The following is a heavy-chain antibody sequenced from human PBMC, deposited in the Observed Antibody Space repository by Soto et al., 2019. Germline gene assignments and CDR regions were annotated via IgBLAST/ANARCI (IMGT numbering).Heavy chain of an antibody. V-gene: IGHV3-11*01. CDR3: ATSSGALAASFPYYFDY. CDR1: GFRFNDYY. D-gene: IGHD6-25*01. J-gene: IGHJ4*02. CDR2: ISSGSSNI. Sequence: QVQLVESGGGLVKPGGSLRLSCAAAGFRFNDYYMTWIRQAPGKGLEWVSYISSGSSNIYYAHSVKGRFTISRDNAKNSLYLQMNSLRAVDTAVYYCATSSGALAASFPYYFDYWGQGTLVTVSS.